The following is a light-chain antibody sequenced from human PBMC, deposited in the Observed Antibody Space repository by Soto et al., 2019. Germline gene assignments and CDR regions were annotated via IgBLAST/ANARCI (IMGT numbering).Light chain of an antibody. V-gene: IGKV3D-20*02. J-gene: IGKJ5*01. CDR3: QQRHMWPIT. CDR2: GAY. CDR1: QSVRSNY. Sequence: EIVLTKSPGTLALSPRERSSLSCMASQSVRSNYLAWYQQKPGQAPRLLIYGAYNRATGIPPRFSGSGSGTDFTLTISSLEPEDSAVYYCQQRHMWPITFGQGTRLEIK.